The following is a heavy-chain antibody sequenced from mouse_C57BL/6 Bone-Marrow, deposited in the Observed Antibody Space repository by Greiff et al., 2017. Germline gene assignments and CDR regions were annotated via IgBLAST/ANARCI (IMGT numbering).Heavy chain of an antibody. J-gene: IGHJ3*01. CDR1: GFTFSDYY. V-gene: IGHV5-12*01. CDR3: ARGEIRFAY. CDR2: ISNGGART. Sequence: EVKVVESGGGLVQPGGSLKLSCAASGFTFSDYYMYWVRQTPEKSLEWVAYISNGGARTYYPNTVKALIPFSRDNAKNTLYLQMSRLKSEDTAMYYLARGEIRFAYWGQGTLVTVSA.